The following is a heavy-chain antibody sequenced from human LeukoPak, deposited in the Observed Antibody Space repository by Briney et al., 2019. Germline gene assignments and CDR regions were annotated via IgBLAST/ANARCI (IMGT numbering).Heavy chain of an antibody. D-gene: IGHD6-19*01. CDR1: GYRFTSYW. CDR3: ARHPGTSGCYGD. CDR2: IYPSDSDT. Sequence: GESLKISCKGSGYRFTSYWIGWVRQMPGKGLEWMGIIYPSDSDTKYRPSFQGQVTISVDKSINTAYLQWSSLKASDSAMYYCARHPGTSGCYGDWGQGTLVTVSS. V-gene: IGHV5-51*01. J-gene: IGHJ4*02.